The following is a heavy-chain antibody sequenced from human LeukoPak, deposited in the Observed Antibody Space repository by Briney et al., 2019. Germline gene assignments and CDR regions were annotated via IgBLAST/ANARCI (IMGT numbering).Heavy chain of an antibody. J-gene: IGHJ4*02. CDR3: ARRLVGGGVDY. V-gene: IGHV1-18*04. CDR2: ISAYNGNT. Sequence: ASAQVSCKASGYTFTSYGISWVRQAPGQGREGVGWISAYNGNTNYAQKLRGRVTMNTDTSTSTAYMELRSLRSEDTAVYYCARRLVGGGVDYWGQGTLVTVSS. D-gene: IGHD2-21*01. CDR1: GYTFTSYG.